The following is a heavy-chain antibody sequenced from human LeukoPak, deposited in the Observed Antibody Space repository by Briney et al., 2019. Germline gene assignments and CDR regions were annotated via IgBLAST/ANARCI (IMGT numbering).Heavy chain of an antibody. CDR2: IGPTGSDR. D-gene: IGHD1-14*01. V-gene: IGHV3-21*06. J-gene: IGHJ4*02. CDR1: GLTFYNSG. Sequence: KPGGSLTLSCTASGLTFYNSGFNWVRSAPGQGLEWVASIGPTGSDRYHADSIKGRFTISRDNANNFLYLQMNSLRAEDTAVYYCATETNGRHYDYWGQGTLLTVSS. CDR3: ATETNGRHYDY.